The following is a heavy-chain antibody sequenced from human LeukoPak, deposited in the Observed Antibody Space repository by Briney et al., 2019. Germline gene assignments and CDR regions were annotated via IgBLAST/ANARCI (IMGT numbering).Heavy chain of an antibody. D-gene: IGHD2-8*01. CDR2: ISGGGVST. J-gene: IGHJ4*02. CDR1: GFTFSSYA. CDR3: AKWARYCTNGVCYYFDY. V-gene: IGHV3-23*01. Sequence: GGSLRLSCAASGFTFSSYAMSWVRQAPGKGLEWVSVISGGGVSTYYADSVKGRFTISRDNSKNTLYLQMNSLRAEDTAVYYCAKWARYCTNGVCYYFDYWGQGTLVTVSS.